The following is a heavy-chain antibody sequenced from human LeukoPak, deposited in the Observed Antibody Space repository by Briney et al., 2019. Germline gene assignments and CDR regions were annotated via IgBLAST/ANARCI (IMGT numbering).Heavy chain of an antibody. D-gene: IGHD1-26*01. Sequence: GASVKVSCKASGYTFTSYDINWVRQAPGQGLGWMGWMNPNSGDTGYAQKFQGRVTMTRDTSISTAYMELSSLKSDDTAVFYCARTGMGGNVWIDSWGQGTLVSVSS. CDR1: GYTFTSYD. J-gene: IGHJ5*01. V-gene: IGHV1-8*01. CDR3: ARTGMGGNVWIDS. CDR2: MNPNSGDT.